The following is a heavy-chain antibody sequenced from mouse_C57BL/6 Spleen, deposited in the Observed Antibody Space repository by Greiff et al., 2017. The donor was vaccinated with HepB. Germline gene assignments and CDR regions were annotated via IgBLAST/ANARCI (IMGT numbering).Heavy chain of an antibody. CDR1: GYAFSSSW. CDR3: ARWGDEYAMYS. V-gene: IGHV1-82*01. Sequence: QVQLKQSGPELVKPGASVKISCKASGYAFSSSWMNWVKQRPGKGLEWIGRIYPGDGDINYNGKFKGKATLTADKSSSTAYMQLSSLTSEDSAVSFCARWGDEYAMYSWGQGTPVTASS. J-gene: IGHJ4*01. D-gene: IGHD2-13*01. CDR2: IYPGDGDI.